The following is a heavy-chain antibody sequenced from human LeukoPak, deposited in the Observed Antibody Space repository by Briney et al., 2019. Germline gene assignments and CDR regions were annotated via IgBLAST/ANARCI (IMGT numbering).Heavy chain of an antibody. V-gene: IGHV4-4*02. CDR2: VYHSGST. J-gene: IGHJ3*02. D-gene: IGHD2-21*02. Sequence: SGTLSLTCAVSGGSISSSYWWSLGRQPPGKGLEWIGEVYHSGSTNYSPSLKSRVTLSVDKSKNQFSLRLSSVTAADTAVYYCAGAYCGGDCYSGRTFDIWGQGTMVTVSS. CDR3: AGAYCGGDCYSGRTFDI. CDR1: GGSISSSYW.